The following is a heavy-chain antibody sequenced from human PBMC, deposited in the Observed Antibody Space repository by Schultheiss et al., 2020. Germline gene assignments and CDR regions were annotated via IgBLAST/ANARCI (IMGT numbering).Heavy chain of an antibody. CDR2: INHSGST. CDR3: ARGQGVAATGWFDP. J-gene: IGHJ5*02. V-gene: IGHV4-34*01. CDR1: GGSFSGYY. Sequence: SQTLSLTCAVYGGSFSGYYWSWIRQPPGKGLEWIGEINHSGSTNYNPSLKSRVTISIDTSKNQFSLKVSAVTAADTAVYYCARGQGVAATGWFDPWGQGTLVTVSS. D-gene: IGHD2-15*01.